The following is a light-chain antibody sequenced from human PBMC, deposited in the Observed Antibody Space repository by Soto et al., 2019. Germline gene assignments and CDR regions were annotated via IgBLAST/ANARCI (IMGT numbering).Light chain of an antibody. CDR1: ETVATN. V-gene: IGKV3-15*01. CDR2: GAS. J-gene: IGKJ1*01. Sequence: EVVMTQSPAPLSVSPGERATLSCRASETVATNLAWYQQKPGQAPRLLISGASTRAAEISDRFRGSGSGTEFTLTISSLRSEDSSIYYCQQYFEWPPMTFGQGTKVEI. CDR3: QQYFEWPPMT.